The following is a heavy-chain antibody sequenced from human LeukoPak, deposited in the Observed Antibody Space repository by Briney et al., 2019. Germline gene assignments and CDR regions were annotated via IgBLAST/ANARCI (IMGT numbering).Heavy chain of an antibody. Sequence: GGSLRLSCAASGFTFSSYSMNWVRQAPGKGLEWVSAISGSGGSTYYADSVKGRFTISRDNSKNTLYLQMNSLRAEDTAVYYCAKGLWGYGGSWYFDYWGQGTLVTVSS. CDR2: ISGSGGST. CDR3: AKGLWGYGGSWYFDY. V-gene: IGHV3-23*01. CDR1: GFTFSSYS. D-gene: IGHD4-23*01. J-gene: IGHJ4*02.